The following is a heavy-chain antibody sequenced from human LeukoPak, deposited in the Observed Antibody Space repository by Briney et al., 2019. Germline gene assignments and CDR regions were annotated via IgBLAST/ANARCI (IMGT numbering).Heavy chain of an antibody. V-gene: IGHV3-48*03. Sequence: GGSLRLSCATSGFTFSSYEMNWVRQAPGKGLEWVSYISSSGSTIYYADSVKGRFTISRDNAKNSLYLQMNSLRAEDTAVYYCARDGRDSSSWYSPFDYWGQGTLVTVSS. CDR1: GFTFSSYE. J-gene: IGHJ4*02. CDR2: ISSSGSTI. D-gene: IGHD6-13*01. CDR3: ARDGRDSSSWYSPFDY.